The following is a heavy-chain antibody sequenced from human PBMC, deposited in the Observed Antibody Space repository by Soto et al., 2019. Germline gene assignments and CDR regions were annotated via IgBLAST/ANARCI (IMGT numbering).Heavy chain of an antibody. CDR2: INPFDGSR. V-gene: IGHV1-46*01. CDR3: ATAIGYCISTSCYTFDY. J-gene: IGHJ4*02. D-gene: IGHD2-2*01. CDR1: GYIFTSYY. Sequence: ASVKVSCKASGYIFTSYYIHWVRQAPGQGLEWMGWINPFDGSRMFAQSFQGRVTMTEDTSTDTAYMELSSLRSEDTAVYYCATAIGYCISTSCYTFDYWGQGTLVTVSS.